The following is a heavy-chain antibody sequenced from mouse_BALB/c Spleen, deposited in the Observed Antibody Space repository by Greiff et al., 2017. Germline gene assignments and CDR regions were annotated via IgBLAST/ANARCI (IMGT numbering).Heavy chain of an antibody. CDR1: GFTFSSYA. CDR2: ISSGGST. D-gene: IGHD2-2*01. CDR3: ARGWLHLYYAMDY. J-gene: IGHJ4*01. Sequence: EVQLQESGGGLVKPGGSLKLSCAASGFTFSSYAMSWVRQTPEKRLEWVASISSGGSTYYPDSVKGRFTISRDNARNILYLQMSSLRSEDTAMYYCARGWLHLYYAMDYWGQGTSVTVSS. V-gene: IGHV5-6-5*01.